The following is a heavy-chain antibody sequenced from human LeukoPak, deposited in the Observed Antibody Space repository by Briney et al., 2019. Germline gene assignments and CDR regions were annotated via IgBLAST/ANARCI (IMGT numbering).Heavy chain of an antibody. D-gene: IGHD6-19*01. CDR1: GFEFTSYW. V-gene: IGHV3-74*01. J-gene: IGHJ3*02. CDR3: ARSGQWLDAFDI. CDR2: INTDGSST. Sequence: GGSLRLSCTASGFEFTSYWMHWVRQAPGKGLVWVSHINTDGSSTNYADSVKGRFTVSRDNAKNTLYLQMNTLRAEDTAVYYCARSGQWLDAFDIWGQGTMVTVSS.